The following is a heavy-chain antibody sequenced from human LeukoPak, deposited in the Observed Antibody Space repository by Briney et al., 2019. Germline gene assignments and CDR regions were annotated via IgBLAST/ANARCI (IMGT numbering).Heavy chain of an antibody. CDR2: ISGSGDST. D-gene: IGHD2-21*02. CDR3: VRDGEYCGGDCLQY. CDR1: GFTFSNYA. J-gene: IGHJ4*02. Sequence: GSLRLSCAASGFTFSNYAMRWVRQAPGKGLEWVSGISGSGDSTYYADSVKGRFTISRDNSKNTLYLQMSSLRAEDTAVYYCVRDGEYCGGDCLQYWGQGALVAVSS. V-gene: IGHV3-23*01.